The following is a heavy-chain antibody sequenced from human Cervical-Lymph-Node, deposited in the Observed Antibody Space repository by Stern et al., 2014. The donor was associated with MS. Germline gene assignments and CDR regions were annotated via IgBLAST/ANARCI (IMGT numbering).Heavy chain of an antibody. J-gene: IGHJ4*02. CDR3: ARSGGVVAATPPDY. V-gene: IGHV3-74*02. CDR2: INSDGSSP. Sequence: VQLVESGGGLVQPGGSLRLSCAASGFTFSNSWMHWVRQAPGKGLVWVSRINSDGSSPSYADSVKGRFTISRDNAKNTLYLQMNSLRVEDTAVYYCARSGGVVAATPPDYWGQGTLVTVSS. D-gene: IGHD2-15*01. CDR1: GFTFSNSW.